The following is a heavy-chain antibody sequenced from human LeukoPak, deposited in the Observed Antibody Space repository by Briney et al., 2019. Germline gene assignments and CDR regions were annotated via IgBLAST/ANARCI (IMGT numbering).Heavy chain of an antibody. D-gene: IGHD4-17*01. CDR1: GGSFSGYY. CDR3: ARGYRYGDYYFDY. CDR2: INHSGST. V-gene: IGHV4-34*01. J-gene: IGHJ4*02. Sequence: SETLSLTCAVYGGSFSGYYWSWIRQPPGKGLEWIGEINHSGSTNYNPSLKSRVTISVDTSKNQFSLKLSSVTAADTAVYYCARGYRYGDYYFDYWGQGTLVTVSS.